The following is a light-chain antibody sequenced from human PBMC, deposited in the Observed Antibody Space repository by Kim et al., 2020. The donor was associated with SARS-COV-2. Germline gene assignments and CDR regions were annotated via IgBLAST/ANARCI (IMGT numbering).Light chain of an antibody. J-gene: IGKJ4*01. Sequence: EIVLTQSPATLSLSPGERATLSCRASQSVSKYLAWYQQKPGQAPRLLIYDASNMATGIPPRFTGSGSGTDFSLTISSLEPEDFAVYYCQQSNNWPLTFGGGTKRE. CDR2: DAS. CDR1: QSVSKY. CDR3: QQSNNWPLT. V-gene: IGKV3-11*01.